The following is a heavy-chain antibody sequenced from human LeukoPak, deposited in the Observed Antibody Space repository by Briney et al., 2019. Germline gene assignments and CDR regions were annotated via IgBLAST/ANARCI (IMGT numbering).Heavy chain of an antibody. CDR2: ISGSGGST. CDR1: GFTFSSYE. Sequence: GGSLRLSCAASGFTFSSYEMNWVRQAPGKGLEWVSAISGSGGSTYYADSVKGRFTISRDNSKNTLYLQMNSLRAEDTAVYYCATRGYCTNGVCSWGQGTLVTVSS. CDR3: ATRGYCTNGVCS. D-gene: IGHD2-8*01. V-gene: IGHV3-23*01. J-gene: IGHJ5*02.